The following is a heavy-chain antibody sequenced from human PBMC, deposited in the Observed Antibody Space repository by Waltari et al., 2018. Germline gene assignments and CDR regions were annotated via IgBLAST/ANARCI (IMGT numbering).Heavy chain of an antibody. Sequence: QVQLVQSGAAVKKPGASVKVSCKVSGYTLTELSMQWVRQAPGKGLEWMGGFDPEDGETIYAQKFQGRVTMTEDTSTDTAYMELSSLRSEDTAVYYCATDRGDSSGWSGAFDIWGQGTMVTVSS. D-gene: IGHD6-19*01. J-gene: IGHJ3*02. CDR2: FDPEDGET. CDR3: ATDRGDSSGWSGAFDI. V-gene: IGHV1-24*01. CDR1: GYTLTELS.